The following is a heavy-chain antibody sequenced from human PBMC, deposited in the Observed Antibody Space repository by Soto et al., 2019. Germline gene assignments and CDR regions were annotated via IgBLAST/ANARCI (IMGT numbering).Heavy chain of an antibody. V-gene: IGHV3-13*01. CDR2: IGTAGDT. Sequence: GGSLRLSCAASGFTFSSYDMHWVRQATGKGLEWVSAIGTAGDTYYPGSVKGRFTISRENAKNSLYLQMNSLRAGDTAVYYCARGPPLRDYYGSGSYLDYWGQGTLVTVSS. CDR1: GFTFSSYD. D-gene: IGHD3-10*01. CDR3: ARGPPLRDYYGSGSYLDY. J-gene: IGHJ4*02.